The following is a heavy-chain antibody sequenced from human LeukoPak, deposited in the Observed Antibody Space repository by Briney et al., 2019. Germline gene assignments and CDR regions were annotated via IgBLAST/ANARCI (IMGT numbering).Heavy chain of an antibody. CDR2: ISYDGSNK. Sequence: GGSLRLSCAASGFTFSSYAMRWVRQAPGKGLEWVAVISYDGSNKYYADSVKGRFTISRDNSKNTLYLQMNSLRAEDTAVYYCARAPFYDYDWFDPWGQGTLVTVSS. CDR1: GFTFSSYA. D-gene: IGHD5/OR15-5a*01. CDR3: ARAPFYDYDWFDP. V-gene: IGHV3-30-3*01. J-gene: IGHJ5*02.